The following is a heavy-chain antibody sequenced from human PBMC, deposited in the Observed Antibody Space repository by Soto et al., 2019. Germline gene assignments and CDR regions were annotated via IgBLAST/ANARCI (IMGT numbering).Heavy chain of an antibody. Sequence: GEYLKISCKGSVYSFTSYCISWVRQMPGKGLEWMWRIDPSDSYTNYSPSFQGHVTISADKSISTAYLQWSSLKASDTAMYYCARSPVSRFGELLSAFDIWGQGTMVNVSS. CDR3: ARSPVSRFGELLSAFDI. J-gene: IGHJ3*02. CDR2: IDPSDSYT. CDR1: VYSFTSYC. V-gene: IGHV5-10-1*01. D-gene: IGHD3-10*01.